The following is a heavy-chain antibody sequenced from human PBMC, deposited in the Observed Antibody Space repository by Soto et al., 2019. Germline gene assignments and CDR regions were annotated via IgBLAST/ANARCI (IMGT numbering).Heavy chain of an antibody. Sequence: EVQLVESGGGLVKPGGSLRLSCAASGFTFSNAWMSWVRQAPGKGLEWVGRIKSKTDGGTTDYAAPVKGRFTISRDDSKNTRYLQMNSLKTEDPAVYYCTTGGVATIDWVDYWGQGTLVTVSS. D-gene: IGHD5-12*01. CDR3: TTGGVATIDWVDY. CDR2: IKSKTDGGTT. CDR1: GFTFSNAW. J-gene: IGHJ4*02. V-gene: IGHV3-15*01.